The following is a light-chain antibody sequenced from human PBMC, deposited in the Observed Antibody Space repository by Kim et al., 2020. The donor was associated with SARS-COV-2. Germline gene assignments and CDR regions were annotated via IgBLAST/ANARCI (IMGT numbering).Light chain of an antibody. CDR3: QQYGSSH. CDR2: GAS. CDR1: QSVSSSY. J-gene: IGKJ4*01. Sequence: EIVLTQSPGTLSLSPGERATPSCRASQSVSSSYLAWYQQKPGQAPRLLIYGASSRATGIPDRFSGSGSGTDFTLTISRLEPEDFAVYYCQQYGSSHFGGGTKVDIK. V-gene: IGKV3-20*01.